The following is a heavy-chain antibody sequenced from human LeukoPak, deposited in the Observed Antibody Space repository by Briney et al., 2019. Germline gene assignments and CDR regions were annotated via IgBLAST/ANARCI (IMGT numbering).Heavy chain of an antibody. Sequence: SETLSLTCTVSGGSISSYYWSWIRQPPGKGLEWIGYIYYSGSTNYNPSLKSRVTISVDTSKNQFSLKLSSVTAADTAVYYCARGHPPRSPSGFDYWGQGTLVTVSS. D-gene: IGHD3-10*01. J-gene: IGHJ4*02. CDR3: ARGHPPRSPSGFDY. CDR2: IYYSGST. V-gene: IGHV4-59*01. CDR1: GGSISSYY.